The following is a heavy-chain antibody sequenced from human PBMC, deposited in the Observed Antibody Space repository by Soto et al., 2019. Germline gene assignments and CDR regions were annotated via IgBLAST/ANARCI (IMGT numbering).Heavy chain of an antibody. CDR1: GFTFSSYA. CDR2: ISGSGDST. D-gene: IGHD4-17*01. CDR3: ATRTVGWYFDL. V-gene: IGHV3-23*01. J-gene: IGHJ2*01. Sequence: EVQLLESGGGLVQPGGSLRLSCAASGFTFSSYAMSWVRQAPGQGLEWVSAISGSGDSTYYADSVKGRFTISRDNSKHTPYLQMNSLRAEDTAVYYCATRTVGWYFDLWGRGTLVTVSS.